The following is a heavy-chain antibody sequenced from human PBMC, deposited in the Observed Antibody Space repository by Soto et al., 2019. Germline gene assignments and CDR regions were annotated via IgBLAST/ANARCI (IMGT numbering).Heavy chain of an antibody. V-gene: IGHV1-8*01. D-gene: IGHD3-9*01. J-gene: IGHJ4*02. CDR3: ARVFNAGIRYFDSWYSDH. Sequence: GASVKVSCKASGYTFTSYDINWVRQPTGQGLEWMGWMKPNSGNTGYAQKFQGRVTMTRNTSISTAYMELSSLRSEDTAVYYCARVFNAGIRYFDSWYSDHWGQGTLVTVSS. CDR1: GYTFTSYD. CDR2: MKPNSGNT.